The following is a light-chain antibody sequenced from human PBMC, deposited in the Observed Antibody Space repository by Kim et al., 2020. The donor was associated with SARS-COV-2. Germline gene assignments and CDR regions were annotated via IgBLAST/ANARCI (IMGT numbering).Light chain of an antibody. V-gene: IGLV3-1*01. CDR2: QDS. Sequence: SVSPGQTDSITCSGDKLGDKYACWYQQKPGQSPVVVIHQDSKRPSGIPERFSGSNSGNTATLTISGTQAMDEADYYCQAWDSSTVAFGGGTQLTVL. CDR3: QAWDSSTVA. J-gene: IGLJ2*01. CDR1: KLGDKY.